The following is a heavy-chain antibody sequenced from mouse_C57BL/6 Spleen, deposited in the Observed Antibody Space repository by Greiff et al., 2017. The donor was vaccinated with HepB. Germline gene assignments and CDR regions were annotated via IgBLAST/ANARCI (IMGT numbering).Heavy chain of an antibody. D-gene: IGHD1-1*01. Sequence: EVKLEESGGGLVQPGGSMKLSCVASGFTFSNYWMNWVRQSPEKGLEWVAQIRLKSDNYATHYAESVKGRFTISRDDSKSSVYLQMNNLRAEDTGIYYCTGITTVVEGYWGQGTTLTVSS. CDR2: IRLKSDNYAT. CDR3: TGITTVVEGY. J-gene: IGHJ2*01. V-gene: IGHV6-3*01. CDR1: GFTFSNYW.